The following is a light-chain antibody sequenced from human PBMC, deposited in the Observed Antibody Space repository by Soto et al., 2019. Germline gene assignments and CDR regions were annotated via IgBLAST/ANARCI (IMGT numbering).Light chain of an antibody. CDR3: QQRSNWPGT. CDR2: DAS. J-gene: IGKJ3*01. CDR1: QTVSSY. Sequence: EIVLTQSPATLSLSPGERATLSCRASQTVSSYLLWYQQKPGQAPRLLIYDASNRATGIPARFSGSGSGTDFTLTISSLEPEDFAVYYCQQRSNWPGTFGPGTKVDIK. V-gene: IGKV3-11*01.